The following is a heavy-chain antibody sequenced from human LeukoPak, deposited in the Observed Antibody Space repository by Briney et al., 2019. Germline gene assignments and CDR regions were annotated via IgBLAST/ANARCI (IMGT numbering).Heavy chain of an antibody. CDR2: IHPGDSDT. J-gene: IGHJ3*02. Sequence: GESLKISCKGSGYTFTNYWIGWVRQMPEKGLEWMGIIHPGDSDTRYSPSFQGQVTISPDKSISTAYLQWSSLKASDTAMYHCARGTGQYSYGYRGAFDTWGQGTMVTVSS. V-gene: IGHV5-51*01. CDR3: ARGTGQYSYGYRGAFDT. D-gene: IGHD5-18*01. CDR1: GYTFTNYW.